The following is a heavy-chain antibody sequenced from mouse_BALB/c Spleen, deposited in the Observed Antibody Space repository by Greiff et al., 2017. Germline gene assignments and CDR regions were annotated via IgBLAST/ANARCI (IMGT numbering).Heavy chain of an antibody. V-gene: IGHV3-6*02. D-gene: IGHD1-1*01. CDR1: GYSITSGYY. CDR2: ISYDGSN. CDR3: ARDGSSYVDYAMDY. Sequence: EVKLQESGPGLVKPSQSLSLTCSVTGYSITSGYYWNWIRQFPGNQLEWMGYISYDGSNNYNPSLKNRISITRDTSKNQFFLKLNSVTTEDTATYYCARDGSSYVDYAMDYWGQGTSVTVSS. J-gene: IGHJ4*01.